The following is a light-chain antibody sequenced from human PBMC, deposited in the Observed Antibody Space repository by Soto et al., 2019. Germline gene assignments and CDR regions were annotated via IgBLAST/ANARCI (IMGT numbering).Light chain of an antibody. CDR3: ATCDDSLNGLWV. J-gene: IGLJ3*02. V-gene: IGLV1-44*01. CDR2: SSY. Sequence: QSVLTQPPSASGTPGQRATISCSGSSSNIGINTVNWYQQLPGTAPKLLIFSSYQRPSGVPDRFSGSKSGTSASLAISGLQSDDEADYYCATCDDSLNGLWVFGGGTKVTVL. CDR1: SSNIGINT.